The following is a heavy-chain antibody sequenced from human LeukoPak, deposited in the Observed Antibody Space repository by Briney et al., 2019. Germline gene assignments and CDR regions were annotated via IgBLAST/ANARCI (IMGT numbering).Heavy chain of an antibody. D-gene: IGHD6-13*01. J-gene: IGHJ4*02. CDR3: TGLYSSSWYY. CDR1: GFTFSGSA. V-gene: IGHV3-73*01. Sequence: TGGSLRLSCAASGFTFSGSAMRWVRQASGKGLEWVGRIRSQANSYATAYAASVKGRFTISRDDSKNTAYLQMNSLKTEDTAVYYCTGLYSSSWYYWGQGTLVTVSS. CDR2: IRSQANSYAT.